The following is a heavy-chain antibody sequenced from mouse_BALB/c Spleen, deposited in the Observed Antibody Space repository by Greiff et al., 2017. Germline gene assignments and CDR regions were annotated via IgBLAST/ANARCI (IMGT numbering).Heavy chain of an antibody. CDR2: IWAGGST. V-gene: IGHV2-9*02. CDR3: AREGRLPHWYFDV. J-gene: IGHJ1*01. D-gene: IGHD1-2*01. CDR1: GFSLTSYG. Sequence: VMLVESGPGLVAPSQSLSITCTVSGFSLTSYGVHWVRQPPGKGLEWLGVIWAGGSTNYNSALMSRLSISKDNSKSQVFLKMNSLQTDDTAMYYCAREGRLPHWYFDVWGAGTTVTVSS.